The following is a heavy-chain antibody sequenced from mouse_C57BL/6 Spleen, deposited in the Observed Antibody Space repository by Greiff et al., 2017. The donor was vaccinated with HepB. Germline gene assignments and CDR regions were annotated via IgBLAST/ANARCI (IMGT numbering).Heavy chain of an antibody. CDR3: ASAGDYDRDFAY. J-gene: IGHJ3*01. Sequence: ESGPGLVKPSQSLSLTCSVTGYSITSGYYWNWIRQFPGNKLEWMGYISYDGSNNYNPSLKNRISITRDTSKNQFFLKLNSVTTEDTATYYCASAGDYDRDFAYWGQGTLVTVSA. D-gene: IGHD2-4*01. V-gene: IGHV3-6*01. CDR2: ISYDGSN. CDR1: GYSITSGYY.